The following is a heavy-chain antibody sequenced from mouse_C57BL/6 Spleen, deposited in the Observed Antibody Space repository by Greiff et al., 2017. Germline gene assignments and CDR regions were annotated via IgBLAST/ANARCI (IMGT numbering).Heavy chain of an antibody. Sequence: VQLQQSGPELVKPGASVKISCKASGYAFSSSWMNWVKQRPGKGLEWIGRIYPGDGDTNYNGKFKGKATLTADKSSSTAYMQLSRLTSEESAVDVCEGSSGYVQYYFDYWGQGTTRTVSS. D-gene: IGHD3-2*02. CDR3: EGSSGYVQYYFDY. CDR2: IYPGDGDT. CDR1: GYAFSSSW. V-gene: IGHV1-82*01. J-gene: IGHJ2*01.